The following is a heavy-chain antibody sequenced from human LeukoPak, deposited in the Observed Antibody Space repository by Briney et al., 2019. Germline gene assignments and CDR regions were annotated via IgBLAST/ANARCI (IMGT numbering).Heavy chain of an antibody. Sequence: SETLSLTCTVSGGSISSYYWSWIRQPPGKGLEWIGYIYYSGSTNYNPSLKSRVTISVDTSKNQFSLKLSSVTAADTAVYYCARGLYGDYVFYYYYYMDVWGKGTTVTVSS. V-gene: IGHV4-59*01. D-gene: IGHD4-17*01. CDR3: ARGLYGDYVFYYYYYMDV. CDR1: GGSISSYY. J-gene: IGHJ6*03. CDR2: IYYSGST.